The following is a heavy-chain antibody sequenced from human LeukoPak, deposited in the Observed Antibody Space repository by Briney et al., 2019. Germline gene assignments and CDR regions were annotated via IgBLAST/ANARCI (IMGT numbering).Heavy chain of an antibody. CDR3: ASTGSYLGY. J-gene: IGHJ4*02. Sequence: PGGSLRLSCAAFGFTFSSYEMNWVRQAPGKGLEWVSYISSSGSTIYYADSVKGRFTISRDNAKNSLYLQMNSLRAEDTAVYYCASTGSYLGYWGQGTLVTVSS. CDR2: ISSSGSTI. CDR1: GFTFSSYE. V-gene: IGHV3-48*03. D-gene: IGHD3-10*01.